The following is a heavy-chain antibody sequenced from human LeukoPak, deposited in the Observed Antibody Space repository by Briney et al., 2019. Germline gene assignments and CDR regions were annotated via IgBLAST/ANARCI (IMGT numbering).Heavy chain of an antibody. V-gene: IGHV4-38-2*02. CDR3: ARSPGEYSSSSWWYFDL. J-gene: IGHJ2*01. D-gene: IGHD6-6*01. CDR2: IYHSGST. Sequence: SETLSLTCTVSGYSISSGYYWGWIRQPPGKGLEWIGSIYHSGSTYYNPSLKSRVTISVDTSKNQFSLKLSSVTAADTAVYYCARSPGEYSSSSWWYFDLWGRGTLVTVSS. CDR1: GYSISSGYY.